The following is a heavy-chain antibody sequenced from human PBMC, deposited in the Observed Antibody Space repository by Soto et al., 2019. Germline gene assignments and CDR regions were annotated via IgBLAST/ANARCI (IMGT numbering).Heavy chain of an antibody. D-gene: IGHD6-19*01. V-gene: IGHV1-69*01. Sequence: QVQLVQSGAEVQKPGSSVKVSCKASGGTFSSYAISWVRQAPGQGLEWMGGIIPIFGTANYAQKFQGRVTIAADESTSSAYMELSSLRSEDTAVYYCARLDSGYSSGWRPIWGQGTMVTVSS. CDR3: ARLDSGYSSGWRPI. CDR2: IIPIFGTA. J-gene: IGHJ3*02. CDR1: GGTFSSYA.